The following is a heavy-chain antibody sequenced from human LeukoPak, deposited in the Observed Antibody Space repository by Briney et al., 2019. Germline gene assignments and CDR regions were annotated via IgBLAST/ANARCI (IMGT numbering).Heavy chain of an antibody. J-gene: IGHJ4*02. Sequence: ASVKVSCKASGYTFTSYGINWVRQAPGQGLEWMGWISAYNGDTNYAQKFQGRVTITADESTSTAYMELSSLRSEDTAVYYCASLGYCSSTSCPQIDYWGQGTLVTVSS. V-gene: IGHV1-18*01. D-gene: IGHD2-2*01. CDR1: GYTFTSYG. CDR3: ASLGYCSSTSCPQIDY. CDR2: ISAYNGDT.